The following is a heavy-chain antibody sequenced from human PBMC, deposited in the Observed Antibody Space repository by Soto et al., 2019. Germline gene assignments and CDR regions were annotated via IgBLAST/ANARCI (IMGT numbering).Heavy chain of an antibody. CDR2: ITSVGYT. D-gene: IGHD4-4*01. CDR1: VFSFINYA. CDR3: AKDLIDYSNSYFDY. J-gene: IGHJ4*02. Sequence: GWSLRLSCATSVFSFINYAMSWVRQAPGKGLEWVAAITSVGYTYYVDSLKGRFTISRDNSKNTLYLQMNSLRAEDTAVYYCAKDLIDYSNSYFDYWGQGTLVTVSS. V-gene: IGHV3-23*01.